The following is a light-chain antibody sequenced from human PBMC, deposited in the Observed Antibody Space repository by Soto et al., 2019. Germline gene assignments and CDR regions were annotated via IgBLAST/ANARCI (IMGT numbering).Light chain of an antibody. CDR2: DAS. CDR3: QQYDNLYT. Sequence: QMTQPPSSLAASVGDIATITCQARQDITNYLNWYPQKPGKAPKLQIYDASNLETGVPSRFSGNGSGTDFTFTISSLQPEDIATYYCQQYDNLYTFGQGTKLEIK. CDR1: QDITNY. V-gene: IGKV1-33*01. J-gene: IGKJ2*01.